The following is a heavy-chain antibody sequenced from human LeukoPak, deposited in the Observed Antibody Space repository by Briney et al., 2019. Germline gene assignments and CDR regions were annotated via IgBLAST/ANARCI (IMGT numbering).Heavy chain of an antibody. D-gene: IGHD6-13*01. CDR1: GYTFTSYD. CDR2: MNPNSGNT. CDR3: AYSSSPDAFDI. V-gene: IGHV1-8*03. Sequence: ASVKVSCKASGYTFTSYDINWVRQATGQGLEWMGWMNPNSGNTGYGQKFQGRVTITRNTSISTAYMELSSLRSEDTAVYYCAYSSSPDAFDIWGQGTMVTVSS. J-gene: IGHJ3*02.